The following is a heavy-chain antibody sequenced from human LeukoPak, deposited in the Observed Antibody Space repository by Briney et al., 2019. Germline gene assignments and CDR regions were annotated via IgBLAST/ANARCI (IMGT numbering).Heavy chain of an antibody. Sequence: PGGSLRLSCAASGFTFSSYEMNWVRQAPGKGLEWVSGTNRRGDITGYADFVKGRFTISRDNAKNSLYLQMNSLRAEDTAVYYCARRLGLGFGEYSNNWFDPWGQGTLVTVSS. CDR3: ARRLGLGFGEYSNNWFDP. CDR2: TNRRGDIT. CDR1: GFTFSSYE. J-gene: IGHJ5*02. V-gene: IGHV3-20*04. D-gene: IGHD3-10*01.